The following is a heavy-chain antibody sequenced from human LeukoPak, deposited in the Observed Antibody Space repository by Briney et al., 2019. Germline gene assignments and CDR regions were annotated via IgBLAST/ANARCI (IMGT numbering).Heavy chain of an antibody. CDR2: IYSGGST. Sequence: GGSLRLSCAASGFTVSSNYMSWVRQAPGKGLEWVSVIYSGGSTYYADSVKGRFTISRDNSKNTLYLQMNSLRAEDTAVYYCTYTIFGVVSMDYNYYYMDVWGKGTTVTVSS. D-gene: IGHD3-3*01. J-gene: IGHJ6*03. CDR1: GFTVSSNY. CDR3: TYTIFGVVSMDYNYYYMDV. V-gene: IGHV3-53*01.